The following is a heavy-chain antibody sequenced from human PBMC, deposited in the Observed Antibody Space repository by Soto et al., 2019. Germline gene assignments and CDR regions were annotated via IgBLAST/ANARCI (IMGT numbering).Heavy chain of an antibody. CDR2: IYWDNDK. J-gene: IGHJ3*02. D-gene: IGHD3-16*02. CDR1: GFSLIPVGVG. Sequence: QITLKESAPTLVPPSETRTLTCTFSGFSLIPVGVGVGWIRQPPGKALEWVAVIYWDNDKRYNPSLNSRLSITKDTSRNQVVLTMTNMDPVDTGTYFCAHLTITYGGVIGLDAFDTWGRGTLVTVAS. CDR3: AHLTITYGGVIGLDAFDT. V-gene: IGHV2-5*02.